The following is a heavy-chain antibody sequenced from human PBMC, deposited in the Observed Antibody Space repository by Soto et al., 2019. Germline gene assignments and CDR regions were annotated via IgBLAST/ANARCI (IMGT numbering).Heavy chain of an antibody. V-gene: IGHV3-30*18. Sequence: QVQLVESGGGVVQPGRSLRLSCAASGFTFSSYGMHWVRQAPGKGLEWVAVISYDGSNKYYADSVKGRFTISRDNSKNTLYLQMNSLRAEDTAVYYCAKDLRGSGSPGYWGKGTLVTVSS. J-gene: IGHJ4*02. CDR2: ISYDGSNK. CDR1: GFTFSSYG. CDR3: AKDLRGSGSPGY. D-gene: IGHD1-26*01.